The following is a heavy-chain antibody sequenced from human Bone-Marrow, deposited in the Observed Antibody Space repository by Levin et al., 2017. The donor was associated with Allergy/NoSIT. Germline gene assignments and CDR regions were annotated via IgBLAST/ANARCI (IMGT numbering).Heavy chain of an antibody. V-gene: IGHV3-15*01. Sequence: GESLKISCAASGFTFSNAWMSWVRQAPGKGLEWVGRIKSKTDGGTTDYAAPVKGRFTISRDDSKNTLYLQMNSLKTEDTAVYYCTTVGSFGVVTAIEEPYYYYGMDVWGQGTTVTVSS. CDR3: TTVGSFGVVTAIEEPYYYYGMDV. CDR1: GFTFSNAW. D-gene: IGHD2-21*02. CDR2: IKSKTDGGTT. J-gene: IGHJ6*02.